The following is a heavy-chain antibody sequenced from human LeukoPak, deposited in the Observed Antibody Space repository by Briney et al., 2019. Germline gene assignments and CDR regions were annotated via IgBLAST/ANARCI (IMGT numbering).Heavy chain of an antibody. CDR1: GFTFYSYA. CDR2: ISSSSSYI. J-gene: IGHJ4*02. CDR3: ARGLYSSSAAIFDY. D-gene: IGHD6-6*01. Sequence: GGSLRLSCAASGFTFYSYAMNWVRQAPGKGLEWVSSISSSSSYIYYADSVKGRFTISRDNAKNSLYLQMNSLRAEDTAVYYCARGLYSSSAAIFDYWGQGTLVTVSS. V-gene: IGHV3-21*01.